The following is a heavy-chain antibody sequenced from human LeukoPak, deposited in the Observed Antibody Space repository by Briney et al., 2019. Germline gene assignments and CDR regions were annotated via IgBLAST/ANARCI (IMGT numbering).Heavy chain of an antibody. V-gene: IGHV3-53*01. J-gene: IGHJ4*02. CDR2: LYSDGNI. D-gene: IGHD3-16*01. CDR3: ARGVEPLAAYTLAY. Sequence: GGSLRLSCAASGFTVITNDMTWVRQAPGKGLEWVSVLYSDGNIKYGDSVQGRFTISRNNSKNTLYLEMNSLSPDDTAVYYCARGVEPLAAYTLAYWGQGTLVTVSS. CDR1: GFTVITND.